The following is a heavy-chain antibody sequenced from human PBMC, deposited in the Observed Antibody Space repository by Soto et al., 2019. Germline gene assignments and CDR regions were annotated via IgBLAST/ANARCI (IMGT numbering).Heavy chain of an antibody. D-gene: IGHD2-2*01. J-gene: IGHJ4*02. CDR1: GFTFSSYA. V-gene: IGHV3-23*01. CDR3: ANWGPIVVVPGVFVF. Sequence: GGSLRLSCAASGFTFSSYAMSWVRQAPGKGLEWVSAISGSGGSTYYADSVKGRFTISRDNSKNTLYLQMNSLGAEDTAVYYCANWGPIVVVPGVFVFWGQGTLVTVSS. CDR2: ISGSGGST.